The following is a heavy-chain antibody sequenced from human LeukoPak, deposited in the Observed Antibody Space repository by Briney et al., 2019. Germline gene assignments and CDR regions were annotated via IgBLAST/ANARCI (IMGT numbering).Heavy chain of an antibody. V-gene: IGHV3-48*03. CDR2: ISDSGGTI. D-gene: IGHD6-13*01. CDR1: GFTFSSYE. CDR3: ARGTGIAAAETYFDY. Sequence: GGTLRLSCVASGFTFSSYEMNWVRQAPGKGLEWVSYISDSGGTIYYADSVKGRFTISRDNAKNSLYLQMNSLRAEDTAVYYCARGTGIAAAETYFDYWGQGTLVTVSS. J-gene: IGHJ4*02.